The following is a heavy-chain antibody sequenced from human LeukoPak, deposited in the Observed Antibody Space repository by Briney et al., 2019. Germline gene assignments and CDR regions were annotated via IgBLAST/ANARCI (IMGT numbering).Heavy chain of an antibody. J-gene: IGHJ4*02. D-gene: IGHD3-16*01. V-gene: IGHV3-23*01. CDR1: GFIFNNFA. CDR3: AKGAEIDH. Sequence: GGSLRLSCAASGFIFNNFAMSWVRQAPGKGPEWLSAMTGPADTIYYADSVKGRFPISRDYSKNTVYLQMNSLRVEDTAIYFCAKGAEIDHWGQGTLVTVSS. CDR2: MTGPADTI.